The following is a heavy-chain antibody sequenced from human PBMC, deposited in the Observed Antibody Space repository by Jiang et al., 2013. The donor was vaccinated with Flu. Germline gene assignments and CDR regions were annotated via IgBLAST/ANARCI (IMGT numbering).Heavy chain of an antibody. Sequence: GAEVKKPGSSVKVSCKASGGTFSSYAISWVRQAPGQGLEWMGGIIPILGIANYAQKFQGRVTITADKSTSTAYMELSSLRSEDTAVYYCARDRGIAARPGWFDPWGQGTLVTVSS. J-gene: IGHJ5*02. CDR2: IIPILGIA. CDR1: GGTFSSYA. D-gene: IGHD6-6*01. V-gene: IGHV1-69*04. CDR3: ARDRGIAARPGWFDP.